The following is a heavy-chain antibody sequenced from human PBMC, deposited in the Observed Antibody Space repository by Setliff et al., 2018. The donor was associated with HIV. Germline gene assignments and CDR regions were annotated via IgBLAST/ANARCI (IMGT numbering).Heavy chain of an antibody. CDR3: ARVFGVRQAFDN. D-gene: IGHD3-10*02. Sequence: ASVKVSCKASGYTFSDYFIHWVRQAPGQGLEWMGWIHPNRGGTNYAQKFQGRVTMTRDTSITTAYMELSRLSSDDTAVYYCARVFGVRQAFDNWGQGTLVTISS. V-gene: IGHV1-2*02. CDR1: GYTFSDYF. J-gene: IGHJ4*02. CDR2: IHPNRGGT.